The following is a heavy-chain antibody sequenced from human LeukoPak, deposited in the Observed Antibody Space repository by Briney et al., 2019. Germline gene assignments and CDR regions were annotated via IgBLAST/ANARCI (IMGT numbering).Heavy chain of an antibody. CDR3: AKALIHSGSDDFDY. CDR2: IRFVGSNK. D-gene: IGHD1-26*01. V-gene: IGHV3-30*02. Sequence: PGGSLRLSCAASGFCFSNFGMHWVRQAPGKGLEWVAFIRFVGSNKYYADPVMGRFTISRGNSKSTLYLQMNSLRPEDTAVYYCAKALIHSGSDDFDYWGQGTLVTVSS. CDR1: GFCFSNFG. J-gene: IGHJ4*02.